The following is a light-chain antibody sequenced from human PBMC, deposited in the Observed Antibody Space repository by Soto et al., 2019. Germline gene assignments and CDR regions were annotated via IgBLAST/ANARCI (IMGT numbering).Light chain of an antibody. Sequence: EIVLTQSPGTLSLSPGERATLSCRASQSVSSTYLAWYQQKPGQAPRLLIYHASTRATGIPDRFSGSGSGTDFTLTISRLEPEDFAVYYCQQYGSSPWTFGQGTKVDIK. CDR1: QSVSSTY. J-gene: IGKJ1*01. CDR2: HAS. CDR3: QQYGSSPWT. V-gene: IGKV3-20*01.